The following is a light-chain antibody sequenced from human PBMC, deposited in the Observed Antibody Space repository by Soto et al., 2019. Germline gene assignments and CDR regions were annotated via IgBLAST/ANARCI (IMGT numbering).Light chain of an antibody. CDR1: RGIGDR. J-gene: IGKJ1*01. CDR2: HAS. Sequence: DIHMTQSPSSLSASVGYIFTITCRASRGIGDRLAWFQQKPGKAPQFLIYHASNLQSGVPSRFSGSGSGTEFTLTISSMQPDDFATYYCQQYNSYSFGQGTKVDI. V-gene: IGKV1-5*01. CDR3: QQYNSYS.